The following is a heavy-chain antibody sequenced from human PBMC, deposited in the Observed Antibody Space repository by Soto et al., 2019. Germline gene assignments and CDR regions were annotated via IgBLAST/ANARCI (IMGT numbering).Heavy chain of an antibody. CDR2: ISSSGSTI. Sequence: GGSLRLSCAASGFTFSSYEMNWVRQAPGKGLEWVSYISSSGSTIYYADSVKGRFTISRDNAKNTLYLQMNSLRAEDTAVYYCARVRYDFWSGHYTGDHAFDIWGQGTMVTVSS. J-gene: IGHJ3*02. V-gene: IGHV3-48*03. CDR3: ARVRYDFWSGHYTGDHAFDI. D-gene: IGHD3-3*01. CDR1: GFTFSSYE.